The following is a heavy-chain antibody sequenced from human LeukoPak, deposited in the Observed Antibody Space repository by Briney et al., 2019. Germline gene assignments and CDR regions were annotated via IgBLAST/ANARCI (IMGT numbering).Heavy chain of an antibody. D-gene: IGHD1-14*01. V-gene: IGHV4-61*08. Sequence: SQTLSLTCTVSGGSISSGDYYWSWIRQPPGKGLEWIGYIYYSGSTNYNPSLKSRVTISVDTSKNQFSLKLSSVTAADTAVYYCASGRRPVDFDYWGQGTLVTVSS. CDR2: IYYSGST. J-gene: IGHJ4*02. CDR3: ASGRRPVDFDY. CDR1: GGSISSGDYY.